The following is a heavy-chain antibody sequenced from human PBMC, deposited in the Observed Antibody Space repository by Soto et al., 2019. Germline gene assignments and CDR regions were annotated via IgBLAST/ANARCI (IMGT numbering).Heavy chain of an antibody. Sequence: QVQLQESGPGLVKPSQTLSLTCTVSGGSISSGDYYWSWIRQPPGKDLEWIGYISYSGSTYYNPSLQSRVPISADTSKNQFSLKLSSVTAADTAVYFCARGDGFIGPSDWGQGTLVTVSS. CDR2: ISYSGST. D-gene: IGHD2-15*01. J-gene: IGHJ4*02. V-gene: IGHV4-30-4*01. CDR1: GGSISSGDYY. CDR3: ARGDGFIGPSD.